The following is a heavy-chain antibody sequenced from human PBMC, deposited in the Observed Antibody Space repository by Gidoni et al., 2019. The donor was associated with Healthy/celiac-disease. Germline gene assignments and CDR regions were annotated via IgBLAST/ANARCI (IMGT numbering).Heavy chain of an antibody. CDR2: IYSGGST. D-gene: IGHD3-3*01. CDR1: GFSVSSNY. Sequence: EVQLVESGGGLIQPGGSLRRSCAASGFSVSSNYMSWVRQAPGKGLEWVSVIYSGGSTYYADSVKGRFTISRDNSKNTLYLQMNSLRAEDTAVYYCASNYEIFGVDLGPFDYWGQGTLVTVSS. CDR3: ASNYEIFGVDLGPFDY. J-gene: IGHJ4*02. V-gene: IGHV3-53*01.